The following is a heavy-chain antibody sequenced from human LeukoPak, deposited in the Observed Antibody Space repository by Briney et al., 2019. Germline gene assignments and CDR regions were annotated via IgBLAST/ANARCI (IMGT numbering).Heavy chain of an antibody. D-gene: IGHD3-9*01. CDR1: GGTFSSYA. J-gene: IGHJ4*02. Sequence: ASVKVSCKASGGTFSSYAISWVRQAPGQGLEWMGGIIPIFGTANYAQKFQGRVTTTTDESTSTAYMELSSLRSEDTAVYYCARARDILTGYDQYYFDYWGQGTLVTVSS. V-gene: IGHV1-69*05. CDR2: IIPIFGTA. CDR3: ARARDILTGYDQYYFDY.